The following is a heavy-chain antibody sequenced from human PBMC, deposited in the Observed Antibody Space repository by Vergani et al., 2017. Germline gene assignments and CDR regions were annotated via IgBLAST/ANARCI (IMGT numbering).Heavy chain of an antibody. D-gene: IGHD2-2*02. CDR2: IYHSGSP. CDR3: ATIGYRRWGYYFDY. J-gene: IGHJ4*02. Sequence: QVQLQESGPGVVKPSQTLSLTCTVSGVSINDSDSYWTWIRQSPGKGLEWIGYIYHSGSPFYNPSLKSRFTISIDTSRNRFSLRLPSVTAADTAVYFCATIGYRRWGYYFDYWGQGILVTVSS. CDR1: GVSINDSDSY. V-gene: IGHV4-30-4*08.